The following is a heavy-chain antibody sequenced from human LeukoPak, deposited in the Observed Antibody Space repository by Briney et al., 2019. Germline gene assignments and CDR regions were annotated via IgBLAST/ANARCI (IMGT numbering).Heavy chain of an antibody. V-gene: IGHV4-39*01. J-gene: IGHJ4*02. CDR2: IYYSGST. CDR1: GGPISSSSYY. D-gene: IGHD3-3*01. Sequence: SETLSLTCTVSGGPISSSSYYWGWIRQPPGKGLEWIGSIYYSGSTYYNPSLKSRVTISVDTSKNQFSLKLSSVTAADTAVYYCARHGVVAVLRFLEYVDYWGQGTLVTVSS. CDR3: ARHGVVAVLRFLEYVDY.